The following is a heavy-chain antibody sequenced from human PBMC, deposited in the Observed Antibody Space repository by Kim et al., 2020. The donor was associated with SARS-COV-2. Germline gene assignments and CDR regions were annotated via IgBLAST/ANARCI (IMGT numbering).Heavy chain of an antibody. CDR3: ARGPNYSPFDY. D-gene: IGHD4-4*01. Sequence: YTADSVRGPFTLSRDHDKNSLFLQMNSLRAEDTAVYYCARGPNYSPFDYWGQGTLVTVSS. V-gene: IGHV3-48*03. J-gene: IGHJ4*02.